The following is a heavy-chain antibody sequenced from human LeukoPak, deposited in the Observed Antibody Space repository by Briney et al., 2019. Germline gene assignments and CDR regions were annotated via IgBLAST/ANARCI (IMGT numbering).Heavy chain of an antibody. CDR3: AVYYDSSGYYYSYFDY. D-gene: IGHD3-22*01. Sequence: ASVKVSCKASGGTFSSYAISWVRQAPGQGLEWMGRIIPIFDTANYAQKFQGRVTITTDESTSTAYMELSSLRSEDTAVYYCAVYYDSSGYYYSYFDYWGQGTLVTVSS. CDR1: GGTFSSYA. V-gene: IGHV1-69*05. J-gene: IGHJ4*02. CDR2: IIPIFDTA.